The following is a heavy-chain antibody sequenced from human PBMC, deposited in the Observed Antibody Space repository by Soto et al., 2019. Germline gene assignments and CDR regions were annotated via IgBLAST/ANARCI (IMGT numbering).Heavy chain of an antibody. CDR3: ASRRCSSASCGPGLFDS. Sequence: GGSLRLSCAASGFTFSSYGMHWVRQAPGKGLEWVAVISYDGSNTYYADSVKGRFTISRDNSKSTLYLQMNSLRVEDTAVYYCASRRCSSASCGPGLFDSWGQGTLVTV. CDR1: GFTFSSYG. J-gene: IGHJ4*02. D-gene: IGHD2-2*01. V-gene: IGHV3-30*03. CDR2: ISYDGSNT.